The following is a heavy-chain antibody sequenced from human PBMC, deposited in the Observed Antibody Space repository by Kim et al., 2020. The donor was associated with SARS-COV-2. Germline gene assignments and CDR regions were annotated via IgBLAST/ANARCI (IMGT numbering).Heavy chain of an antibody. V-gene: IGHV4-39*01. D-gene: IGHD6-19*01. J-gene: IGHJ4*02. Sequence: SQTLSLTCTVSGGSISSSSYYWGWIRQPPGKGLEWIGSIYYSGSTYYNPSLKSRVTISVDTSKNQFSLKLSSVTAADTAVYYCARRGSGWYTFDYWGQGT. CDR2: IYYSGST. CDR3: ARRGSGWYTFDY. CDR1: GGSISSSSYY.